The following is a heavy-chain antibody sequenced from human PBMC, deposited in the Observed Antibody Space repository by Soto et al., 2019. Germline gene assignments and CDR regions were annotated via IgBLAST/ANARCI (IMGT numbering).Heavy chain of an antibody. J-gene: IGHJ4*02. CDR2: INTNSGGT. V-gene: IGHV1-2*02. CDR1: GYTFTGYY. CDR3: ARTQTNDY. Sequence: ASVEVSCKXSGYTFTGYYIHWVRQAPGQGLEWMGWINTNSGGTNYAQKFQGRVTMTRDTSISTAYMELSRLTSDDTAVYYCARTQTNDYWGQGTLVTVSS.